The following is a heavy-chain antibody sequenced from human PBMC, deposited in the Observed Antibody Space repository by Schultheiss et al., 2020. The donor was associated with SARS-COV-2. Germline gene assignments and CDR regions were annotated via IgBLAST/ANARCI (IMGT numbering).Heavy chain of an antibody. V-gene: IGHV3-74*01. CDR3: ARAYLDV. CDR1: GFTFSSYS. CDR2: INSDGSST. Sequence: GESLKISCAASGFTFSSYSMNWVRQAPGKGLEWVSRINSDGSSTSYADSVKGRFTISRDNAKNTLYLQMNSLRAEDTAVYYCARAYLDVWGKGTTVTVSS. J-gene: IGHJ6*03.